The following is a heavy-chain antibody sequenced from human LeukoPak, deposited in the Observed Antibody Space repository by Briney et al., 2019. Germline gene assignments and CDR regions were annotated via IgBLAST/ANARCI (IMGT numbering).Heavy chain of an antibody. CDR1: GFTVSTNY. V-gene: IGHV3-53*01. CDR3: AKVIREVDMSHDY. J-gene: IGHJ4*02. Sequence: GGSLRLSCAASGFTVSTNYMSWVRQAPGKGLEWVSVLYHGGSTYYADSVKGRFTISRDNSKNTLFLQMSSLRAEDTAVYYCAKVIREVDMSHDYWGQGALVTVSS. D-gene: IGHD5-24*01. CDR2: LYHGGST.